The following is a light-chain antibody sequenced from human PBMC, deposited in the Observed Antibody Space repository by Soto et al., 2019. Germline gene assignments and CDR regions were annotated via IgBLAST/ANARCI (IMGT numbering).Light chain of an antibody. CDR2: DAS. CDR3: QQRSKWPLT. V-gene: IGKV3-11*01. Sequence: EIVLTQSPATLSLSPEERATLSCRASQSISSYLGWYQQKPGQAPRLLIYDASNRAAGIPARFSGSGSGADFTLTISSLEPEDFAVYYCQQRSKWPLTFGGGTKVEIK. J-gene: IGKJ4*01. CDR1: QSISSY.